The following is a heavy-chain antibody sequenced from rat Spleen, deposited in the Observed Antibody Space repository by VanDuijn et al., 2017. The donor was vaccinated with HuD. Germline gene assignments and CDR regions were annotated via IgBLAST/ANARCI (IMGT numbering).Heavy chain of an antibody. CDR1: DYSITSSYK. Sequence: EVRLQESGPGLVKPSQSLSLTCSVTDYSITSSYKWNWIRKFPGNKLEWMGYIDNAGSTNYNPSLKSRISITRDTSKNQFFLQVNSVTTEDTATYYCARETQGGYFDYWGQGVMVTVSS. J-gene: IGHJ2*01. CDR2: IDNAGST. V-gene: IGHV3-3*01. CDR3: ARETQGGYFDY. D-gene: IGHD4-3*01.